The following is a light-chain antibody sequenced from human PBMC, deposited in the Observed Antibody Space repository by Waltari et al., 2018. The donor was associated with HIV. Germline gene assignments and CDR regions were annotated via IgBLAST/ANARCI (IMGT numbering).Light chain of an antibody. Sequence: DVLLTQSPVSLAVTPGESASIPCKSSQSLLHKNGKNYLDWYVKKPGQTPQLLMYMSSNLAAGVPVRFSGSGSGTEFTLKISRVEAEDVGLYYCMQALHTPFMFGHGTRLEI. CDR2: MSS. CDR1: QSLLHKNGKNY. CDR3: MQALHTPFM. V-gene: IGKV2-28*01. J-gene: IGKJ5*01.